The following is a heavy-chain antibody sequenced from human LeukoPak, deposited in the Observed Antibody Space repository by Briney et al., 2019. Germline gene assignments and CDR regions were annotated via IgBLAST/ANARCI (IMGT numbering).Heavy chain of an antibody. CDR3: AQRRGVYLGGGGSFDY. CDR2: IYWNDDK. V-gene: IGHV2-5*01. CDR1: GFSLRTRGVG. Sequence: SGPTLVNPPQTLTLTCTFSGFSLRTRGVGVGRIRQPPGKALEWLALIYWNDDKRYSPSLKSRLTITKDTSKNQVVLTMTKMDPGDTATYYCAQRRGVYLGGGGSFDYWGQGTLSPSPQ. D-gene: IGHD3-16*01. J-gene: IGHJ4*02.